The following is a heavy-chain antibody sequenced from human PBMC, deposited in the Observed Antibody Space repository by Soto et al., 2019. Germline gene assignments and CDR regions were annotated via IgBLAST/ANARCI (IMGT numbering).Heavy chain of an antibody. Sequence: QVQLQESCPGLVKPSQTLSLTCNVTGGSISTGGHYGNWIRQLPGKGLEWIGYIFYTGTTYDNPSLHSTVTISVDTSKTQFSLKLKSVTASDSAVYSCARQNFDVTTGYPNWYAMDVWGQVTTVTVSS. CDR1: GGSISTGGHY. J-gene: IGHJ6*01. CDR2: IFYTGTT. D-gene: IGHD3-9*01. V-gene: IGHV4-31*01. CDR3: ARQNFDVTTGYPNWYAMDV.